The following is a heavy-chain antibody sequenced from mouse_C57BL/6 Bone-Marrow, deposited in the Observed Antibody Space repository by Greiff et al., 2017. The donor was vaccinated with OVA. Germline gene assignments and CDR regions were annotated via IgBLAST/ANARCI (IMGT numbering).Heavy chain of an antibody. J-gene: IGHJ2*01. CDR3: AREYVLLFDY. CDR1: GFTFSSYA. V-gene: IGHV5-4*01. CDR2: ISDGGSYT. D-gene: IGHD2-10*02. Sequence: EVKVVESGGGLVKPGGSLKLSCAASGFTFSSYAMSWVRQTPEKRLEWVATISDGGSYTYYPDNVKGRFTISRDNAKNNLYLQMSHLKSEDTAMYYCAREYVLLFDYWGQGTTLTVSS.